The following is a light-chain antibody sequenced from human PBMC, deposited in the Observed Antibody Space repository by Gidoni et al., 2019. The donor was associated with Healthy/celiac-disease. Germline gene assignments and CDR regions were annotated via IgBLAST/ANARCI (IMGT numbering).Light chain of an antibody. CDR2: AAS. CDR1: QSISSY. Sequence: RMAECRSALSGAVGERVTITCRASQSISSYLNWYQQKPGKAPKLLIYAASSLQSGVPSRLSGSGCGTDCALTIRSRQPQDTGTYYCKQGHSMSWTFGQGTKVEIK. CDR3: KQGHSMSWT. V-gene: IGKV1-39*01. J-gene: IGKJ1*01.